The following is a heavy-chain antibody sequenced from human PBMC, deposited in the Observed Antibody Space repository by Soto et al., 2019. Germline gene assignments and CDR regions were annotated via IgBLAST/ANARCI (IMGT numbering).Heavy chain of an antibody. J-gene: IGHJ4*02. Sequence: GGSLRLSCAASGFTFSNYWMSWVRQAPGKGLEWVAIIKQDGSDKCYVYSVKVRFTHSRDNAKNSLYVQMNSLRTEDAAVYYCAGNRDYAFDYWGRGTLVTVSS. V-gene: IGHV3-7*01. CDR3: AGNRDYAFDY. CDR1: GFTFSNYW. D-gene: IGHD4-17*01. CDR2: IKQDGSDK.